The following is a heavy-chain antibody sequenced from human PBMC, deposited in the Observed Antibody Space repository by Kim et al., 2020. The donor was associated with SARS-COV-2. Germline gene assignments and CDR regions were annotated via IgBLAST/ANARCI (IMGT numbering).Heavy chain of an antibody. D-gene: IGHD2-15*01. J-gene: IGHJ5*02. CDR2: INHSGST. Sequence: SETLSLTCAVYGGSFSGYYWSWIRQPPGKGLEWIGEINHSGSTNYNPSLKSRVTISVDTSKNQFSLKLSSVTAADTAVYYCARDIVVVVAHKDNWFDPWGQGTLVTVSS. V-gene: IGHV4-34*01. CDR3: ARDIVVVVAHKDNWFDP. CDR1: GGSFSGYY.